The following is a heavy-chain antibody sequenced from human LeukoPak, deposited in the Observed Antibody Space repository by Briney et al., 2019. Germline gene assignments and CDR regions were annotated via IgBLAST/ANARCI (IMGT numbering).Heavy chain of an antibody. V-gene: IGHV4-39*07. J-gene: IGHJ4*02. CDR3: ARGQYYDFWSGYYSYFDY. CDR1: GDSISSTSYY. CDR2: IYYSGNT. D-gene: IGHD3-3*01. Sequence: SETLSLTCSVSGDSISSTSYYWAWIRQPPGKGLEWIGSIYYSGNTYYNPSLKSRVTISADASKNQFSLKLSSVTAADTAVYYCARGQYYDFWSGYYSYFDYWGQGTLVTVSS.